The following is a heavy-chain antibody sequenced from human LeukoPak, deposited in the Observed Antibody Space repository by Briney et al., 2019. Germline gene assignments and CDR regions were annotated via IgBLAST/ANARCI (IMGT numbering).Heavy chain of an antibody. V-gene: IGHV3-23*01. CDR2: ISNVGGST. J-gene: IGHJ4*02. Sequence: GGSLRLSCAVSGFTFSSYAMTWVRQAPGKGLEWVSFISNVGGSTYYADSVKGRFTISRDNSKNTLYLQISRLRAEDTALYYFSKEGRKDRAEFDYWGQGKLVTVSS. CDR3: SKEGRKDRAEFDY. CDR1: GFTFSSYA.